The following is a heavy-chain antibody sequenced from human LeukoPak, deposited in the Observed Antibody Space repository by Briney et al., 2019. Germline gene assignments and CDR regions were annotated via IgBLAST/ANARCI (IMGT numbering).Heavy chain of an antibody. CDR1: GFTFSSYG. D-gene: IGHD4-17*01. J-gene: IGHJ5*01. CDR3: AKESTVTPGNVNWFDS. CDR2: ISSIDGST. V-gene: IGHV3-23*01. Sequence: PGGSLRLSCAASGFTFSSYGMSWVRQAPGKGLEWVSGISSIDGSTYYADSVKGRFTVSRDNSKNTLYLQMNSLRADDTAVYYCAKESTVTPGNVNWFDSWGQGTLVTVSS.